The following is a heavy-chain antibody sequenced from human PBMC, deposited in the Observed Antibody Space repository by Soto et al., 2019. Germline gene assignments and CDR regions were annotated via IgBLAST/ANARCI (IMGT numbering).Heavy chain of an antibody. CDR3: AKGRSGRNYYGMDV. Sequence: EVQLLESGGGLVQPGGSLRLSCAASGFTFSSYAMTWVRQAPGKGLEWVSAISGSGGSTYYADSVKGRVTISRDNSKNTLYLPMNTLRAEDKAVYYCAKGRSGRNYYGMDVWGQGTAVTVSS. CDR1: GFTFSSYA. D-gene: IGHD3-10*01. J-gene: IGHJ6*02. V-gene: IGHV3-23*01. CDR2: ISGSGGST.